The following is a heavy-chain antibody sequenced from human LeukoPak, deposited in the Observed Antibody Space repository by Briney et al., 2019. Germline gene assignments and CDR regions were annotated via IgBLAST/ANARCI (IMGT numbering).Heavy chain of an antibody. V-gene: IGHV3-64D*06. D-gene: IGHD3-10*01. J-gene: IGHJ5*02. CDR3: VKSIGVGSGSFPFDP. CDR2: ISSNGGST. Sequence: PGGSLRLSCSASGFTFSSYAMLWVRQAPGKGLEYVSAISSNGGSTYYADSVKGRFTISRDNSKNTLYLQMSSLRAEDTAVYYCVKSIGVGSGSFPFDPWGQGTLVTVSS. CDR1: GFTFSSYA.